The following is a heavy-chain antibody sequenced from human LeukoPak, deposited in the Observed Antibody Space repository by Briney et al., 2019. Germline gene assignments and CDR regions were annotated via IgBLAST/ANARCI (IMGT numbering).Heavy chain of an antibody. CDR2: VYYTGST. CDR1: GDSVTSGGFY. D-gene: IGHD3-10*01. V-gene: IGHV4-39*02. J-gene: IGHJ5*02. CDR3: VRHSGSGSLSRPFDP. Sequence: SETLSLTCTVSGDSVTSGGFYWAWLRQPPGKGLEWIATVYYTGSTYYNPSLKSRVTISIDTSKNHFSLKLRSVVAPNTAAYYCVRHSGSGSLSRPFDPWGQGTLVTVSS.